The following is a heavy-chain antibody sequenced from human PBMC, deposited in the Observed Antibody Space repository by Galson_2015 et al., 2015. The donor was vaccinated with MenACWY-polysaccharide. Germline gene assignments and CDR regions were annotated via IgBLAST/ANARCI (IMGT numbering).Heavy chain of an antibody. Sequence: ETLSLTCAVSGGSISSSNWWSWVRQPPGKGLEWIGEIYHSGSTNYNPSLKSRVTISVDKSKNQFSLKLSSVTAADTAVYYCARVLDTYCDFWSGPTNWFDPWGQGTLVTVSS. CDR3: ARVLDTYCDFWSGPTNWFDP. D-gene: IGHD3-3*01. CDR1: GGSISSSNW. CDR2: IYHSGST. V-gene: IGHV4-4*02. J-gene: IGHJ5*02.